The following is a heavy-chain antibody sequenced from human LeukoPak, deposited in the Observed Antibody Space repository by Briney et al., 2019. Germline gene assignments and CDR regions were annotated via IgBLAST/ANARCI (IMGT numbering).Heavy chain of an antibody. J-gene: IGHJ4*02. Sequence: GGSLRLSCAASGFTFSSYAMSWIRQAPGKGLEWVSAISGSGGSTYYADSVKGRFTISRDNSKNTLYLQMNSLRAEDTAVYYCAKDSTDTAYVGITGTTEFDYWGQGTLVTVSS. V-gene: IGHV3-23*01. D-gene: IGHD1-20*01. CDR2: ISGSGGST. CDR1: GFTFSSYA. CDR3: AKDSTDTAYVGITGTTEFDY.